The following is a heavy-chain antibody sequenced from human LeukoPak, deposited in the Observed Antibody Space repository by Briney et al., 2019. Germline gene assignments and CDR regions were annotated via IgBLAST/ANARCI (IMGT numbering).Heavy chain of an antibody. CDR2: IYYSGST. D-gene: IGHD2-8*01. J-gene: IGHJ5*02. CDR1: GGSFSGYY. CDR3: ARDEGFTKSWFDP. Sequence: PSETLSLTCAVYGGSFSGYYWSWIRQPPGKGLEWIGSIYYSGSTYYNPSLKSRVTISVDTSKNQFSLKLSSVTAADTAVYYCARDEGFTKSWFDPWGQGTLVTVSS. V-gene: IGHV4-34*01.